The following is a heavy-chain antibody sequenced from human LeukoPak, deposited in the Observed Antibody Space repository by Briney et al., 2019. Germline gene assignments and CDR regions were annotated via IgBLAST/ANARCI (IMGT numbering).Heavy chain of an antibody. D-gene: IGHD3-10*01. CDR1: GYTFTSYG. Sequence: ASVKVSCKASGYTFTSYGISWVRQAPGQGLEWMGWINPNSGGTNYAQKFQGWVTMTRDTSISTAYMELSRLRSDDTAVYYCARERGSTMVRGDAFDIWGQGTMVTVSS. J-gene: IGHJ3*02. CDR2: INPNSGGT. CDR3: ARERGSTMVRGDAFDI. V-gene: IGHV1-2*04.